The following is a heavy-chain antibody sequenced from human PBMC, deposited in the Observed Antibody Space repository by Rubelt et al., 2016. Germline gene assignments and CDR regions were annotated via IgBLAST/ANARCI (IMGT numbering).Heavy chain of an antibody. J-gene: IGHJ4*02. CDR1: GFTFSSYS. D-gene: IGHD4-17*01. Sequence: EVQLVESGGGLVKPGGSLRLSCAASGFTFSSYSMNWVRQAPGKGLEWVSAISGSGGSTYYADSVNGRFTIARDNAKNFLYLQMNSLRIEDTALYYCAKVADSTVTLWETHWGQGTLVTVSS. V-gene: IGHV3-21*04. CDR3: AKVADSTVTLWETH. CDR2: ISGSGGST.